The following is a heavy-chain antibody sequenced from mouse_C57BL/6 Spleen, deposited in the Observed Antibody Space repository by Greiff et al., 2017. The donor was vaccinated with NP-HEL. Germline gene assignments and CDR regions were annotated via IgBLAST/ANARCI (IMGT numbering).Heavy chain of an antibody. V-gene: IGHV1-53*01. Sequence: QVQLQQPGTELVKPGASVKLSCKASGYTFTSYWMHWVKQRPGQGLEWIGNINPSNGGTNYNEKFKSKATLTVDKSSSTAYMQLSSRTSEDSAVYSCASLDGIFITTVGGDYWGQGTTLTVSS. D-gene: IGHD1-1*01. J-gene: IGHJ2*01. CDR1: GYTFTSYW. CDR2: INPSNGGT. CDR3: ASLDGIFITTVGGDY.